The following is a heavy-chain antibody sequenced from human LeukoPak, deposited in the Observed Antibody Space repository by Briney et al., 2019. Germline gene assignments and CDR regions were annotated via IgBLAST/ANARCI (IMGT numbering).Heavy chain of an antibody. CDR3: ASISGIAVAGTPGPINWFDP. CDR2: IIPILGIA. Sequence: SVKVSCKASGGTFSSYAISWVRQAPGQGLEWMGRIIPILGIANYAQKFQGRVTITADKSTSTAYMELSSLRSEDTAVYYCASISGIAVAGTPGPINWFDPWGQGTLVTVSS. CDR1: GGTFSSYA. J-gene: IGHJ5*02. V-gene: IGHV1-69*04. D-gene: IGHD6-19*01.